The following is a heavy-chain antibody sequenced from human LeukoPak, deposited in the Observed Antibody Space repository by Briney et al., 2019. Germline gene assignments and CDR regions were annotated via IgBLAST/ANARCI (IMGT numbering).Heavy chain of an antibody. J-gene: IGHJ5*02. Sequence: SETLSLTCTVSGGSISSYHWSWIRQPAGKGLEWIGRIYTSGSTDYNPPLKSRVTMSVDTSKNQFSLKLSSVTAADTAVYYCAREISEGSLDPWGQGTLVTVSS. CDR1: GGSISSYH. CDR3: AREISEGSLDP. D-gene: IGHD3-10*01. CDR2: IYTSGST. V-gene: IGHV4-4*07.